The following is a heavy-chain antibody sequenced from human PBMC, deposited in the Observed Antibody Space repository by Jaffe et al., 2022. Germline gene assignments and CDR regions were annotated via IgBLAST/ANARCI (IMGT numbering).Heavy chain of an antibody. CDR1: GFSLSTSGVG. Sequence: QITLKESGPTLVKPTQTLTLTCTFSGFSLSTSGVGVGWIRQPPGKALEWLALIYWDDDKRYSPSLKSRLTITKDTSKNQVVLTMTNMDPVDTATYYCAHRGKLVPEPDYFDYWGQGTLVTVSS. CDR3: AHRGKLVPEPDYFDY. J-gene: IGHJ4*02. CDR2: IYWDDDK. D-gene: IGHD2-2*01. V-gene: IGHV2-5*02.